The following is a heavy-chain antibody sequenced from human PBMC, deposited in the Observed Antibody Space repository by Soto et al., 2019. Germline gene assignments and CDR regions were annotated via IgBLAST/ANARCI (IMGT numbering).Heavy chain of an antibody. Sequence: EVQLVESGGGLIQPGGSLRLSCAASGFTVSSNYMSWVRQAPGKGLEWVSVIYNDGSTYYADSVKGRFTISRDNSKNTLYLQMNSLRAEDTAVYYCAREGSSGYYSYYAMDGWGQGTTVTVSS. CDR3: AREGSSGYYSYYAMDG. D-gene: IGHD6-19*01. CDR2: IYNDGST. CDR1: GFTVSSNY. V-gene: IGHV3-53*01. J-gene: IGHJ6*02.